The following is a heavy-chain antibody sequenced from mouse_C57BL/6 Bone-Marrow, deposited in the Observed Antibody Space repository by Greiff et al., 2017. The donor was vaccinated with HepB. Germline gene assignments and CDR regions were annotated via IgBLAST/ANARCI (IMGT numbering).Heavy chain of an antibody. Sequence: EVQLVESGGGLVQPGGSLKLSCAASGFTFSDYGMHWVRQAPEKGLEWVAYISSGSSTNYYADTVKGRFTISRDNAKNTLFLQMTSLRSEDTAMYYCARNTWFAYWGQGTLVTVSA. CDR2: ISSGSSTN. J-gene: IGHJ3*01. CDR3: ARNTWFAY. V-gene: IGHV5-17*01. CDR1: GFTFSDYG.